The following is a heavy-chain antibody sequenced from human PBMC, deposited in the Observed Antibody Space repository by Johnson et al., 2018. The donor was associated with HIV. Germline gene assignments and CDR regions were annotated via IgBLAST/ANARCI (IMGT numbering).Heavy chain of an antibody. J-gene: IGHJ3*02. CDR2: TSYDGGNK. V-gene: IGHV3-30*19. CDR3: APLGDAFDI. D-gene: IGHD7-27*01. CDR1: GFTFSTYG. Sequence: QVQLVESGGGVVQPGRSLRLSCAASGFTFSTYGMHWVRQAPGKGLEWVAVTSYDGGNKYYADSVKGRLTISRDNSKNTVYLQMNSLRAEDTVVYYCAPLGDAFDIWGQGTMVTVSS.